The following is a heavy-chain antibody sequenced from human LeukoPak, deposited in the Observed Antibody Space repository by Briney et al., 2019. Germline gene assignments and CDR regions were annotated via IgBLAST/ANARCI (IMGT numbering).Heavy chain of an antibody. Sequence: GRSLRLSCAASGFTFSSYAMHWVRQAPGKGLEWVAVISYDGSNKYYADSVKGRFTISRDNSKNTLYLQMNSLRAEDTAVYYCASAFPPPRWLQLQSAVDYWGQGTLVTVSS. V-gene: IGHV3-30*04. CDR2: ISYDGSNK. CDR3: ASAFPPPRWLQLQSAVDY. CDR1: GFTFSSYA. J-gene: IGHJ4*02. D-gene: IGHD5-24*01.